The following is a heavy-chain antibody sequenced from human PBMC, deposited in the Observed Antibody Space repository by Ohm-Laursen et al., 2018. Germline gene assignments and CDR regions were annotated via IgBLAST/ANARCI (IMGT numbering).Heavy chain of an antibody. Sequence: RSLRLSCAASGFTFDDYAMHWVRQAPGKGLEWVSGISWNSGSIGYADSVKGRFTISRDNAKNSLYLQMNSLRAEDTALYYCAKDINGYSSGGFDYWGQGTLVTVSS. CDR1: GFTFDDYA. CDR2: ISWNSGSI. V-gene: IGHV3-9*01. J-gene: IGHJ4*02. D-gene: IGHD6-19*01. CDR3: AKDINGYSSGGFDY.